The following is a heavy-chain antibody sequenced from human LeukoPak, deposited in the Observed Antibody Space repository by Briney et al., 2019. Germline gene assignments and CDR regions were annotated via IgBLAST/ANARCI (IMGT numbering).Heavy chain of an antibody. Sequence: SGPTLVKPTQTLTLTCTFSGFSLSTSGVGVGWIRQPPGKALEWLALIYWNDDKRYSPSLKSRLTITKDTSKNQVVLTMTNMDPVDTATYYRAHRQDYYDSSGYSYWGQGTLVTVSS. V-gene: IGHV2-5*01. CDR2: IYWNDDK. D-gene: IGHD3-22*01. CDR1: GFSLSTSGVG. J-gene: IGHJ4*02. CDR3: AHRQDYYDSSGYSY.